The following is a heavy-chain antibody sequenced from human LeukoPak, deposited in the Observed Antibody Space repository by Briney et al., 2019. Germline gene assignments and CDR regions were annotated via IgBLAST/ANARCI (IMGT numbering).Heavy chain of an antibody. Sequence: PGGSLRLSCAASGFTFNDYAMHWVRQPPGKGLEWIGEIYHSGSTNYNPSLKSRVTISVDKSKNQFSLKLSSVTAADTAVYYCASLETWGQGTLVTVSS. CDR3: ASLET. V-gene: IGHV4-4*02. J-gene: IGHJ5*02. CDR2: IYHSGST. D-gene: IGHD5-24*01. CDR1: GFTFNDYA.